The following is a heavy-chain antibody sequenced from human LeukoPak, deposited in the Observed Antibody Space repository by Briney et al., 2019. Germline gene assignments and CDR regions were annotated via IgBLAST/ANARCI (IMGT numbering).Heavy chain of an antibody. CDR1: GGSFSGYY. V-gene: IGHV4-34*01. Sequence: SETLSLTCAVSGGSFSGYYWSWIRQPPGKGLEWIGEINHSGSTNYNPSLKSRVTMSVDTSKNQFSLKLSSVTAADTAVYYCARGPKQWLVSRWFDPWGQGTLVTVSS. D-gene: IGHD6-19*01. J-gene: IGHJ5*02. CDR3: ARGPKQWLVSRWFDP. CDR2: INHSGST.